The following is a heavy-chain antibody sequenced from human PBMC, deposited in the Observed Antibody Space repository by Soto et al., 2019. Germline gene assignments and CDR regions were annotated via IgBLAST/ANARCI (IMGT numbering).Heavy chain of an antibody. J-gene: IGHJ4*02. CDR2: ISYDGSNK. CDR1: GFTFSSYA. CDR3: ARELTLDY. D-gene: IGHD3-16*01. V-gene: IGHV3-30-3*01. Sequence: PGGSLRLSCAASGFTFSSYAMHWVRQAPGKGLEWVAVISYDGSNKYYADSVKGRFTISRDNSKNTLYLQMNSLRAEDTAVYYCARELTLDYWGQGTLVTVSS.